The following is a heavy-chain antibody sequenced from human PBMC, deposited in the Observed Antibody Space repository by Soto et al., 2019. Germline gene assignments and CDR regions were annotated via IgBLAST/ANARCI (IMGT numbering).Heavy chain of an antibody. CDR1: GFTFSSYG. D-gene: IGHD6-6*01. Sequence: HPGGSLRLSCAASGFTFSSYGMRWVRQAPGKGLEWVAVIWYDGSNKYYADSVKGRFTISRDNSKNTLYLQMNSLRAEDTAVYYCAREYYSSSFPVHYYYYYGMDVWGQGTTVTVSS. V-gene: IGHV3-33*01. CDR3: AREYYSSSFPVHYYYYYGMDV. CDR2: IWYDGSNK. J-gene: IGHJ6*02.